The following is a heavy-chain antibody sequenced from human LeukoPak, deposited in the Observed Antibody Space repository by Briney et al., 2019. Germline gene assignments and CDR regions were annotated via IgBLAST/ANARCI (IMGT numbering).Heavy chain of an antibody. Sequence: SETLSLTCTVSGGSISSYYWSWIRQPPGKGLEWIGYIYYSGSTNYNPSLKSRVTISVDTSKNQFSLKLSSVTAADTAVYYCAREGGRGSSWYDYWGQGTLVTVSS. D-gene: IGHD6-13*01. V-gene: IGHV4-59*01. CDR3: AREGGRGSSWYDY. CDR1: GGSISSYY. J-gene: IGHJ4*02. CDR2: IYYSGST.